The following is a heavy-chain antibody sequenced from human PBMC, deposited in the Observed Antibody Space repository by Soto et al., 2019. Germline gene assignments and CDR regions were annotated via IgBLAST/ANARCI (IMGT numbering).Heavy chain of an antibody. CDR1: GYSFTSYW. V-gene: IGHV5-10-1*01. CDR3: ARAPRYDSSGYNRY. CDR2: IDPSDSYT. J-gene: IGHJ4*02. Sequence: PVESLKISCKGSGYSFTSYWISWVRQMPGKGLEWMGRIDPSDSYTNYSPSFQGHVTISRDNSKNTLYLQMNSLRAEDTAVYYCARAPRYDSSGYNRYWGQGTLVTVSS. D-gene: IGHD3-22*01.